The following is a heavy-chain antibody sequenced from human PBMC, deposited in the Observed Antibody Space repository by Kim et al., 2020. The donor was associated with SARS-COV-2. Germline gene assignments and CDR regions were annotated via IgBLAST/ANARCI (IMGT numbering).Heavy chain of an antibody. CDR3: SRAPRGSLTPYFFDF. J-gene: IGHJ4*01. Sequence: GESLKISCTASGYSFTNYWIGWVRQMPGKGLEWMGIIYPGDSDTKYSPSFQGQVTISADESLSTGYLQWRSPKASDTATYFCSRAPRGSLTPYFFDFW. D-gene: IGHD1-26*01. CDR2: IYPGDSDT. CDR1: GYSFTNYW. V-gene: IGHV5-51*01.